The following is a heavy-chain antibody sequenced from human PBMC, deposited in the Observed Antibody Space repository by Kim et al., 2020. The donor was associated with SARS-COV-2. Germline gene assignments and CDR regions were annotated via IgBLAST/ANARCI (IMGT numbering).Heavy chain of an antibody. D-gene: IGHD1-26*01. CDR3: ARGLRGGSVGATTQIDY. Sequence: SETLSLTCAVYGGSFSGYYWSWIRQPPGKGLEWIGEINHSGSTNYNPSLKSRVTISVDTSKNQFSLKLSSVTAADTAVYYCARGLRGGSVGATTQIDYWGQGTLVTVSS. V-gene: IGHV4-34*01. CDR1: GGSFSGYY. CDR2: INHSGST. J-gene: IGHJ4*02.